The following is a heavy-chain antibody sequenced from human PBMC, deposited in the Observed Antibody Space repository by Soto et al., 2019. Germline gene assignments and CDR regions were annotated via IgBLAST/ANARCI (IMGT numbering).Heavy chain of an antibody. Sequence: PGGSLRLSCAASGFTFSSYAMNWVRQAPGKGLEWVSSISTGSNYIHYADSVEGRFTISRDNAKNSLYLLMNSLRVEDTAIYYCASLSDPSGGWGQGTLVTVSS. V-gene: IGHV3-21*01. D-gene: IGHD3-16*01. CDR2: ISTGSNYI. CDR3: ASLSDPSGG. J-gene: IGHJ4*02. CDR1: GFTFSSYA.